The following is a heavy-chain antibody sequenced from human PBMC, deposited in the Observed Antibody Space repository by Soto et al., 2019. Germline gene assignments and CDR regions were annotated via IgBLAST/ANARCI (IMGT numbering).Heavy chain of an antibody. D-gene: IGHD6-6*01. CDR2: IYNDGSYT. CDR1: GFIFKMYW. Sequence: EVQLVESGGGLVPPGGSVRLSCAASGFIFKMYWMHWVRQTPGKGLVWISRIYNDGSYTDYADSVKGRFTISRDNGNDTLYLQMNNLRAEDSGLYYCTRGPRPSSTVTGAYWGQGTQVTVSS. J-gene: IGHJ4*02. CDR3: TRGPRPSSTVTGAY. V-gene: IGHV3-74*01.